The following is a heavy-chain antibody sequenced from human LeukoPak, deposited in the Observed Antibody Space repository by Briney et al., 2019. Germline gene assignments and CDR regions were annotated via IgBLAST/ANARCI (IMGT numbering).Heavy chain of an antibody. D-gene: IGHD3-16*02. CDR2: INMYNGNT. CDR1: GYLFNNFG. CDR3: ARVVGNYVWGSYRPEGCFDS. J-gene: IGHJ4*02. V-gene: IGHV1-18*01. Sequence: GASVKVSCKTSGYLFNNFGITWVRQAPGQGPEWMGWINMYNGNTNYAQKLQGRVTMTTDTSTSTAYMELRSLRSDDTAVYYCARVVGNYVWGSYRPEGCFDSWGQGTLVTVSS.